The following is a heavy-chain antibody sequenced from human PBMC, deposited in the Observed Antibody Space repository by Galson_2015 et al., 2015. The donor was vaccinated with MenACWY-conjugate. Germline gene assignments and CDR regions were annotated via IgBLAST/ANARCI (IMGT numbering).Heavy chain of an antibody. V-gene: IGHV1-69*13. CDR3: ARVLFSREMATSPGYQAFDI. Sequence: SVKVSCKASGGTFSSYAISWVRQAPGQGLEWMGGIIPIFGTANYAQKFQGRVTITADESTSTAYMELSSLRSEDTAVYYCARVLFSREMATSPGYQAFDIWGQGTMVTVSS. CDR2: IIPIFGTA. J-gene: IGHJ3*02. D-gene: IGHD5-24*01. CDR1: GGTFSSYA.